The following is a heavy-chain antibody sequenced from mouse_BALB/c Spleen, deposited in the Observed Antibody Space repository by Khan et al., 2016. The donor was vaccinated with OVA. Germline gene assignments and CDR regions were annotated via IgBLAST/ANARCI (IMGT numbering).Heavy chain of an antibody. CDR1: GYTFTDYN. J-gene: IGHJ3*01. CDR3: ARGHYRYGGSWFAY. Sequence: EVQLQQSGPELVKPGASVKIPCKASGYTFTDYNMDWVKQSHGKSLEWIGDVNPNNGGTIYNQKFKGKATLTVDKSSSTAYMELRSLTSEDTAVYYWARGHYRYGGSWFAYWGQGTLVTVSA. D-gene: IGHD2-14*01. CDR2: VNPNNGGT. V-gene: IGHV1-18*01.